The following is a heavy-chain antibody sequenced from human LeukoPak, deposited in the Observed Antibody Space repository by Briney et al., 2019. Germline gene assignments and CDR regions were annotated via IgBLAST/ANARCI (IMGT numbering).Heavy chain of an antibody. CDR1: GGSISSYY. Sequence: PSETLSLTCTVSGGSISSYYWSWIRQPAGKGLEWIGRIYTSGSTNYNPSLKSRVTMSVDTSKNQFSLKLSSVTAADTAVYYCARIHYYDSSGYYYSGYSDAFDIWGQGTMVTVSS. V-gene: IGHV4-4*07. D-gene: IGHD3-22*01. J-gene: IGHJ3*02. CDR2: IYTSGST. CDR3: ARIHYYDSSGYYYSGYSDAFDI.